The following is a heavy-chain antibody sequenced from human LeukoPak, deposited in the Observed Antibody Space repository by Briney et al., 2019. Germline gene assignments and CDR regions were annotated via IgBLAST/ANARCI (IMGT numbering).Heavy chain of an antibody. CDR1: GFTFSDYY. CDR2: IKQDGSEK. J-gene: IGHJ6*03. D-gene: IGHD3-22*01. V-gene: IGHV3-7*01. CDR3: ARDPSSGYYPTTYYMDV. Sequence: TGGSLRLSCAASGFTFSDYYMSWVRQAPGKGLEWVANIKQDGSEKYYVDSVKGRFTISRDNAKNSLYLQMNSLRAEDTAVYYCARDPSSGYYPTTYYMDVWGKGTTVTVSS.